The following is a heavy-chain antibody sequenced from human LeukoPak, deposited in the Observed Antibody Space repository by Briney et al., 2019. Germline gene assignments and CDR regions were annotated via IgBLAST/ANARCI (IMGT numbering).Heavy chain of an antibody. J-gene: IGHJ4*02. V-gene: IGHV1-3*01. CDR1: GYTFTSYA. D-gene: IGHD1-26*01. CDR2: INAGNGNT. CDR3: ARDYADSGSYSPHFDY. Sequence: ASVKVSCKASGYTFTSYAMHWVRQAPGQRLEWMGWINAGNGNTKYSQKFQGRVTITRDTSASTAYMELSSLRSEDTAVYYCARDYADSGSYSPHFDYWGQGTLVTVSS.